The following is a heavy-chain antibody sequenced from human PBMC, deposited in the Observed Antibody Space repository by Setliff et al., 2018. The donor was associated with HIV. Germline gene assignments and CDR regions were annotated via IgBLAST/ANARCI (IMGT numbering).Heavy chain of an antibody. Sequence: PSETLSLTCTVSGGSISSGSYYWTWIRQPAGKGLEWIGHIYTSGTTDYNPSLKSRFTISLDTSKNQFSLKLSSETAADTAVYYCARVIRGVYFYDGTGYYYFDDWGQGALVTVSS. V-gene: IGHV4-61*09. CDR2: IYTSGTT. CDR3: ARVIRGVYFYDGTGYYYFDD. J-gene: IGHJ4*02. CDR1: GGSISSGSYY. D-gene: IGHD3-10*01.